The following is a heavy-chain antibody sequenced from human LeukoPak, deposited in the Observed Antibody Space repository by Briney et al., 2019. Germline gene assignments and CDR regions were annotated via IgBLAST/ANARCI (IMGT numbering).Heavy chain of an antibody. V-gene: IGHV3-23*01. Sequence: EGSLRVSCAASGFTFSNYAMSWVRQAPGKGLEWVSGISGSGDATWYADSVKGRFTISRDNSKNTVNLQMNSLRPEDTAVYYCAKCSGGSCYASGAFDYWGQGTLVTVSS. CDR2: ISGSGDAT. CDR1: GFTFSNYA. CDR3: AKCSGGSCYASGAFDY. J-gene: IGHJ4*02. D-gene: IGHD2-15*01.